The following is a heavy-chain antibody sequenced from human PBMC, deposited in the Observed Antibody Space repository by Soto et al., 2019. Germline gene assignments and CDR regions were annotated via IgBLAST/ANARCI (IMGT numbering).Heavy chain of an antibody. J-gene: IGHJ6*02. D-gene: IGHD3-3*01. Sequence: SETLSLTCTVSGGSINSGSYYWSWIRQFPGKGLEKIGYIYYSGSTYYNPSLKSRLTITVDMSKNQFSLTLSSVTAADTAVYYCARDLGKRSGYSGMDAWGQGTTVTVS. CDR3: ARDLGKRSGYSGMDA. V-gene: IGHV4-31*03. CDR1: GGSINSGSYY. CDR2: IYYSGST.